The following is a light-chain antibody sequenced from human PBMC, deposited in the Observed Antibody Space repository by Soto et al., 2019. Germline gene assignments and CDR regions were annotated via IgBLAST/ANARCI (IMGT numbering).Light chain of an antibody. Sequence: DIQLTQSPSFLSASVGDRVTIPCRASQGISGYLAWYQQNPGKAPKLLIYGASSLQSGVPSRFSGSGSGTEFTLTISSLQPEDFATYYCQQVNSYPITFGQGTRLEI. J-gene: IGKJ5*01. CDR1: QGISGY. CDR2: GAS. V-gene: IGKV1-9*01. CDR3: QQVNSYPIT.